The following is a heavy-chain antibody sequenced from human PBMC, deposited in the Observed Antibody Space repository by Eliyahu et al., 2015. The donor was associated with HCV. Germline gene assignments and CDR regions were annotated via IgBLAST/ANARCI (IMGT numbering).Heavy chain of an antibody. CDR2: IYYSGST. CDR1: GGSISSSSYY. Sequence: QLQLQESGPGLVKPSETLSLTCTVSGGSISSSSYYWGWIRQPPGKGLEWIGSIYYSGSTYYNPSLKSRVTISVDTSKNQFSLKLSSVTAADTAVYYCARDPPSGYYDSSGYLPEGGQGTLVTVSS. V-gene: IGHV4-39*07. J-gene: IGHJ4*02. D-gene: IGHD3-22*01. CDR3: ARDPPSGYYDSSGYLPE.